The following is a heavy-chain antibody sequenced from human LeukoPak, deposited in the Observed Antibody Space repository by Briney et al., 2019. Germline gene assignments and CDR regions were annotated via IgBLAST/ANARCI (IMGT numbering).Heavy chain of an antibody. J-gene: IGHJ6*03. CDR3: ARCRGWYRDYYYYYMDV. CDR1: GYTFTVYY. CDR2: INPNSGGT. V-gene: IGHV1-2*02. D-gene: IGHD6-19*01. Sequence: GASVKVSYKASGYTFTVYYMQWVRQAPGQGREWMGWINPNSGGTKYTQKFQGRVTMTRDTSIRTAYMELSRLRSDDTAVYYCARCRGWYRDYYYYYMDVWGKGTTVTVSS.